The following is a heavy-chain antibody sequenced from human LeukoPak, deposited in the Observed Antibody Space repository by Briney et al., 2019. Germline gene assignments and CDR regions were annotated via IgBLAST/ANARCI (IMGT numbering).Heavy chain of an antibody. CDR3: ARSRSALNWFDP. Sequence: ASVKVSCKASGYTFTSYYMHWVRQAPGQGLEWMGIIYPGDSDTRYSPSFQGQVTISADKSISTAYLQWSSLKASDTAMYYCARSRSALNWFDPWGQGTLVTVSS. D-gene: IGHD2-15*01. J-gene: IGHJ5*02. V-gene: IGHV5-51*01. CDR2: IYPGDSDT. CDR1: GYTFTSYY.